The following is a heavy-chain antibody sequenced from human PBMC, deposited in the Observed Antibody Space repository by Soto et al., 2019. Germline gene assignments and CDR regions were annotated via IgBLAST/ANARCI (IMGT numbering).Heavy chain of an antibody. J-gene: IGHJ6*02. V-gene: IGHV4-39*01. CDR1: GGSISSSSNH. CDR3: ARGAVAAAGTTRDKYYYYGMDV. D-gene: IGHD6-13*01. Sequence: SETLSLTCTVSGGSISSSSNHWGWIRQPPGKGLEWIGNIYYSENTYYNPSLKSRVTISVDTSKNQFSLKLSSVTAADTAVYYCARGAVAAAGTTRDKYYYYGMDVWGQGTTVTVSS. CDR2: IYYSENT.